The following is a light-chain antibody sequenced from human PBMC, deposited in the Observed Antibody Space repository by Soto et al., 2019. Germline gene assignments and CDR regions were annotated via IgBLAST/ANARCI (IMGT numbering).Light chain of an antibody. V-gene: IGKV1-5*01. CDR1: QSISSW. J-gene: IGKJ4*01. CDR3: QQYNSYSGIT. Sequence: DIQMTQSPSTLSASVGDRVTITCRASQSISSWLAWYQQKPGKAPKLLIYDASSLESGVPSRFSGSGSGTEFPLTISSLQPDDFATYYCQQYNSYSGITFGGGTKVEIK. CDR2: DAS.